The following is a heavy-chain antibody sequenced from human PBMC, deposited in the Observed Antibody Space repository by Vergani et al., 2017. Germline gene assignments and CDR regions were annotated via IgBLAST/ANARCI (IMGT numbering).Heavy chain of an antibody. CDR1: GESFSSFY. CDR2: INNDGHT. CDR3: AVRPRVNLVGGEIVTKRTFDY. V-gene: IGHV4-34*02. J-gene: IGHJ4*01. Sequence: QVQLQQWGAGVVKPSGTLSLTCAVFGESFSSFYWSWIRQPPGNGLGCIGEINNDGHTNYNTSLESRVTVSRDTAKNQFSLNLMSVTDADTAMDYCAVRPRVNLVGGEIVTKRTFDYWSQGSLVTVSS. D-gene: IGHD3-10*01.